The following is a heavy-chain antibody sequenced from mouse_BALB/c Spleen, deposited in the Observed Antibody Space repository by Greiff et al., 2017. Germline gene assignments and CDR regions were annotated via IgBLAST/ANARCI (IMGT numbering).Heavy chain of an antibody. Sequence: QVQLKESGAELVRPGSSVKISCKASGYAFSSYWMNWVKQRPGQGLEWIGQIYPGDGDTNYNGKFMGKATLTADKSSSPAYMQLSSLTSEDSAVYFCARSGDYESYAMDYWGQGTSVTVSS. D-gene: IGHD2-4*01. CDR3: ARSGDYESYAMDY. V-gene: IGHV1-80*01. CDR1: GYAFSSYW. CDR2: IYPGDGDT. J-gene: IGHJ4*01.